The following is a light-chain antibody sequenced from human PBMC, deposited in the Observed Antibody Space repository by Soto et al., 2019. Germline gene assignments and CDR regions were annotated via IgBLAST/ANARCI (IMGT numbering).Light chain of an antibody. Sequence: QLVLTQPPSASGTPGQRVTISCSGSSSNIGSNTVNWYQQLPGTAPKLLIYSNNQRPSGVPDRFSGSKSGTSASLAISGLQSEDEADYYCAAWDDSLNANWVFGGGTKLTVL. V-gene: IGLV1-44*01. J-gene: IGLJ3*02. CDR1: SSNIGSNT. CDR2: SNN. CDR3: AAWDDSLNANWV.